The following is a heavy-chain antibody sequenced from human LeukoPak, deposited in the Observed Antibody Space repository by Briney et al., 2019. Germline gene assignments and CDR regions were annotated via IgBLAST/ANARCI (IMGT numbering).Heavy chain of an antibody. Sequence: GGSLRLFCAASGFTFNSYWMHWVRQAPGKGLVWVSRINSDGSSTSYVDSVKGRFTISRDNAKNTLYLQMNSLRAEDTAVYYCAGGRDSSGYFLDYWGQGTLVTVSS. CDR2: INSDGSST. J-gene: IGHJ4*02. CDR1: GFTFNSYW. D-gene: IGHD3-22*01. V-gene: IGHV3-74*01. CDR3: AGGRDSSGYFLDY.